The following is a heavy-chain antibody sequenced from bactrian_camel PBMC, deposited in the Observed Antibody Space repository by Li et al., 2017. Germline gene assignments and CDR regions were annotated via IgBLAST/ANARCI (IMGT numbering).Heavy chain of an antibody. Sequence: VQLVESGGGLVQPGGSLRLSCAASGYTFNTYSWFRQAPGQEREGVAAIKTTSGTPYYADAVKGRFAISQDNAKNTVSLQVDTLKTEDTAVYFCARGALIGFRELTFWGQGTQVTVS. D-gene: IGHD7*01. CDR3: ARGALIGFRELTF. CDR1: GYTFNTY. CDR2: IKTTSGTP. J-gene: IGHJ4*01. V-gene: IGHV3S40*01.